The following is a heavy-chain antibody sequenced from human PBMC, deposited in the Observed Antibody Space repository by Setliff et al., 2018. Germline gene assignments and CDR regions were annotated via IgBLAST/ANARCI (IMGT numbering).Heavy chain of an antibody. V-gene: IGHV5-51*01. CDR2: IYPGDSDT. CDR3: ARHGAYYYDSSGSYYQH. CDR1: GYSFTSYW. J-gene: IGHJ1*01. D-gene: IGHD3-22*01. Sequence: GESLKISCKGSGYSFTSYWIGWVRQMPGKGLEWMGIIYPGDSDTRYSPSFQGQVTISADKSISTAYLQWSSLKASDTAMYYCARHGAYYYDSSGSYYQHWGQGTLVTVSS.